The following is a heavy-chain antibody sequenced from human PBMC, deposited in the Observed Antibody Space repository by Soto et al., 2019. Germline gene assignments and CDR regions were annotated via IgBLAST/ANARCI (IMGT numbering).Heavy chain of an antibody. CDR2: IWYDGSNE. J-gene: IGHJ4*02. D-gene: IGHD2-21*01. CDR3: AKDRGGGAVVPDY. V-gene: IGHV3-33*06. Sequence: QVQLVESGGGVVQPGRSLRLSCAASGFSFSSYGIHWVRQAPGKGLEWVAVIWYDGSNEYYADSVKGRFSISRDNSKSTVYRQRNSLGAEDTAVYYCAKDRGGGAVVPDYWGQGTLVTVSS. CDR1: GFSFSSYG.